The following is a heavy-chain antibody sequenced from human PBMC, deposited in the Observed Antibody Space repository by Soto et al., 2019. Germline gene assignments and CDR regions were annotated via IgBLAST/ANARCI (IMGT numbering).Heavy chain of an antibody. CDR3: ARQASSGWNNFDY. V-gene: IGHV5-51*01. CDR1: GYSFSNYW. CDR2: IYPGDSDT. D-gene: IGHD6-19*01. Sequence: GESLKISCEGSGYSFSNYWVGWVRQMPGKGPERMGIIYPGDSDTTYSPSFQGQVTISVDRSISTAYLQWATLKASDTAMYYCARQASSGWNNFDYWGQGTLVTVSS. J-gene: IGHJ4*02.